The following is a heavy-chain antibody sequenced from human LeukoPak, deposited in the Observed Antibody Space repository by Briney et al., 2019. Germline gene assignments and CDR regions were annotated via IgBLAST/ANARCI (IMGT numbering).Heavy chain of an antibody. J-gene: IGHJ2*01. V-gene: IGHV4-59*08. CDR1: GGSISSYY. Sequence: PSETLSLTCTVSGGSISSYYWSWIRQPPGKGMEYIGYIYYSGNTNSNPSLNSRVTISVDTSKNQFSLKLSSVTAEDTAVYYCARRGSGASLEYYFDLWGRGTLVTVSS. D-gene: IGHD1-14*01. CDR2: IYYSGNT. CDR3: ARRGSGASLEYYFDL.